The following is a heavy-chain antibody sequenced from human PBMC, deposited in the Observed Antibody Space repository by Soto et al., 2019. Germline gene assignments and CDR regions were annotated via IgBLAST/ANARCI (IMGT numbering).Heavy chain of an antibody. CDR1: GGSISSGDYY. Sequence: QVQLQESGPGLVKPSQTLSLTCTVSGGSISSGDYYWSWIRQPPGKGLEWIGYIYSSGSTYYNPSLKSRVTISVDTTQNQFSLTLSSATAADTAVYYCASASPVVTDVWGQGTTVTVYS. J-gene: IGHJ6*02. CDR3: ASASPVVTDV. V-gene: IGHV4-30-4*01. D-gene: IGHD2-21*02. CDR2: IYSSGST.